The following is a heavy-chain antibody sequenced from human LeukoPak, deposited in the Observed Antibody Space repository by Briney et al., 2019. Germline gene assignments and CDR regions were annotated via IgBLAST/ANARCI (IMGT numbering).Heavy chain of an antibody. D-gene: IGHD3-10*01. CDR1: GGSIHSY. Sequence: SETLSLTCAVSGGSIHSYWSWIRQPAGKGLEWIGRISGSGTITYNPALQSRLTISIDTSKNQFSLKLMSVTAADTAVYYCARDSGTTGEVKFDPWGQGTLVTVSS. J-gene: IGHJ5*02. V-gene: IGHV4-4*07. CDR2: ISGSGTI. CDR3: ARDSGTTGEVKFDP.